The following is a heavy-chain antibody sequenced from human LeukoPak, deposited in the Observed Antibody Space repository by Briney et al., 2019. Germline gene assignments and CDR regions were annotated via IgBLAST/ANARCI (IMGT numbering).Heavy chain of an antibody. CDR3: ARATVVTPFLWFDP. CDR2: IYYSGST. D-gene: IGHD4-23*01. V-gene: IGHV4-31*03. Sequence: SQTLSLTCTVSGGSISSGGYYWSWIRRHPGKGLEWIGYIYYSGSTYYNPSLKSRVTISVDTSKNQFSLKLSSVTAADTAVYYCARATVVTPFLWFDPWGQGTLVTVSS. J-gene: IGHJ5*02. CDR1: GGSISSGGYY.